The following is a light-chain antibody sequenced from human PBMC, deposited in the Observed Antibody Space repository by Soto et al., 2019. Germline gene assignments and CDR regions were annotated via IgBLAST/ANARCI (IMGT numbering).Light chain of an antibody. CDR2: EVS. Sequence: QSALTQPPSVSGSTGQSVTISCTGTSSDVGYYNRVSWYQQPPGTAPKLMVFEVSNRPSGVPDRFSGSKSGNTASLTISGLQAEDEADYYCSSYTTSSTLVFGGGTKLTVL. J-gene: IGLJ2*01. CDR1: SSDVGYYNR. V-gene: IGLV2-18*02. CDR3: SSYTTSSTLV.